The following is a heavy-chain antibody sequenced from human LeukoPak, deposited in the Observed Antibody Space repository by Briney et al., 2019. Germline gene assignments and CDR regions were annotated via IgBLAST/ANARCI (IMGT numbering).Heavy chain of an antibody. CDR3: AKVSDRDSSGYYWGFEY. Sequence: SETLSLTCTVSGGSISGYYWCWIRQPPGKGLECIGYIYYSGSTNYNPSLKSRVTISVDTSRNQFSLKLTSVTAADTAVYYCAKVSDRDSSGYYWGFEYWGQGTLVTVSS. CDR1: GGSISGYY. CDR2: IYYSGST. V-gene: IGHV4-59*08. D-gene: IGHD3-22*01. J-gene: IGHJ4*02.